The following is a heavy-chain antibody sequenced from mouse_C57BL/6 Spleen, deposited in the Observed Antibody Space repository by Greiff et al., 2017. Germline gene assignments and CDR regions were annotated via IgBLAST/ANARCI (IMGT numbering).Heavy chain of an antibody. CDR3: ARGETGGMDYAMDY. CDR2: IDPSDSYT. Sequence: VQLQQPGAELVKPGASVKLSCKASGYTFTSYWMQWVKQRPGQGLEWIGEIDPSDSYTNYNQKFKGKATLTVDTSSSTAYMQLSSLTSEDSAVYYCARGETGGMDYAMDYWGQGTSVTVSS. V-gene: IGHV1-50*01. D-gene: IGHD4-1*01. J-gene: IGHJ4*01. CDR1: GYTFTSYW.